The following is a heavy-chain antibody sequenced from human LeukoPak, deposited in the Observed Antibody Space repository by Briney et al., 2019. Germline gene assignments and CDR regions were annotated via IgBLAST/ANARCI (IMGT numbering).Heavy chain of an antibody. CDR2: INRDGSST. D-gene: IGHD1-26*01. CDR1: GFTFSNYW. Sequence: GGSLRLAWAASGFTFSNYWMHWVRQAPGKGLVWVSRINRDGSSTSYADSVKGRFTISRDNAKNTLYLQMNSLRAEDTAVYYCARVSSGSYFGYYYYMDVWGKGTTVTVSS. V-gene: IGHV3-74*01. J-gene: IGHJ6*03. CDR3: ARVSSGSYFGYYYYMDV.